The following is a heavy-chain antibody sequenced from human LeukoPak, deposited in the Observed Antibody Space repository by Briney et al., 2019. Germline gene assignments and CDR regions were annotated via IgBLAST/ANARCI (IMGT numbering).Heavy chain of an antibody. CDR3: ARATSANEYSYGFHFDY. Sequence: ASVKVSCKASGTTFRSYAINWMRQAPGQGLEWMGAIIPTFGTVKYAQKFQGRVTMTADESTSTAYMDLSSLRSDDTAVYFCARATSANEYSYGFHFDYWGQGTLVTVSS. CDR2: IIPTFGTV. V-gene: IGHV1-69*13. CDR1: GTTFRSYA. J-gene: IGHJ4*02. D-gene: IGHD5-18*01.